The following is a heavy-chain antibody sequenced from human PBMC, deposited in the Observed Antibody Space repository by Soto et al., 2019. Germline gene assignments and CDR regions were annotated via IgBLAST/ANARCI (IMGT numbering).Heavy chain of an antibody. D-gene: IGHD2-2*02. CDR3: AREYTAWPLAYGLDV. V-gene: IGHV3-21*01. J-gene: IGHJ6*02. CDR1: GFTFSTYS. CDR2: ISSRSDI. Sequence: PGGSLRLSCVGSGFTFSTYSINWVRQAPGKGLEWVSSISSRSDIYYADSVNGRFTISRDNAKNSVSLQMNSLRAEDTAVYYCAREYTAWPLAYGLDVWGQGTTVTVSS.